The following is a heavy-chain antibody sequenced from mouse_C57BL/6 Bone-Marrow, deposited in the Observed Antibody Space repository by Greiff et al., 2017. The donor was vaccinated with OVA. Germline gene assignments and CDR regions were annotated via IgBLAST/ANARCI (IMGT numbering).Heavy chain of an antibody. CDR3: ASGYYAMDY. V-gene: IGHV5-12*01. CDR1: GFTFSDYY. Sequence: EVKLVESGGGLVQPGGSLKLSCAASGFTFSDYYMYWVRQTPEKRLEWVAYISNGGGSTYYPDTVKGRFTISRDNAKNTLYLQMSRLKSEDTAMYYCASGYYAMDYWGQGTSVTVSS. CDR2: ISNGGGST. J-gene: IGHJ4*01.